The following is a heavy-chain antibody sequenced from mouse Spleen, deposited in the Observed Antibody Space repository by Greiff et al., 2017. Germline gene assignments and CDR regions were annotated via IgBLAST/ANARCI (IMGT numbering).Heavy chain of an antibody. Sequence: EVMLVESGAELVRPGASVKLSCTASGFNIKDDYMHWVKQRPEQGLEWIGWIDPENGDTEYASKFQGKATITADTSSNTAYLQLSSLTSEDTAVYYCHYYYGSSYGWFAYWGQGTLVTVSA. J-gene: IGHJ3*01. CDR2: IDPENGDT. CDR3: HYYYGSSYGWFAY. D-gene: IGHD1-1*01. CDR1: GFNIKDDY. V-gene: IGHV14-4*01.